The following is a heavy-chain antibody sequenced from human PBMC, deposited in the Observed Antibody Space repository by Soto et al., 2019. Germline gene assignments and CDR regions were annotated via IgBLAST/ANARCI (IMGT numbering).Heavy chain of an antibody. Sequence: VGTLRLSSAASGFTFSSYAMSWVRQAPGKGLEWVSAISGSGGSTYYADSVKGRFTISRDNSKNTLYLQMNSLRAEDTAVYYFFKRQKTEYDILTGPNWFDPWGQGTLVTVSS. CDR3: FKRQKTEYDILTGPNWFDP. D-gene: IGHD3-9*01. CDR1: GFTFSSYA. CDR2: ISGSGGST. V-gene: IGHV3-23*01. J-gene: IGHJ5*02.